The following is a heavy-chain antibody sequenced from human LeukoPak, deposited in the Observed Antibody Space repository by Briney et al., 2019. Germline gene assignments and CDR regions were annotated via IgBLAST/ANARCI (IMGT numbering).Heavy chain of an antibody. D-gene: IGHD2-2*01. V-gene: IGHV1-8*01. Sequence: GASAKVSCKASGYTFTSYDINWVRQATGQGLEWMGWMNPNSGNTGYAQNFQGRVTITRNTSISTAYMELSSLRSEDTAVYYCVRGAGFCSSTSCSLGYWGQGTLVTVSS. CDR3: VRGAGFCSSTSCSLGY. CDR1: GYTFTSYD. J-gene: IGHJ4*02. CDR2: MNPNSGNT.